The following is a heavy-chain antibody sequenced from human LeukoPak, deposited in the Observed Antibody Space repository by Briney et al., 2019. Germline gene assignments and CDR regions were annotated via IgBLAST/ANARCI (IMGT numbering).Heavy chain of an antibody. Sequence: PGGSLRLSCAASGFTFSSYWMHWVRQAPGKGLVWVSRINSDGSSTSYADSVRGRFSISRDNSKNTLYLQMNSLRAEDTAVYYCAKGTLGIDYYGSGSRFNWGQGTLVTVSS. CDR1: GFTFSSYW. D-gene: IGHD3-10*01. CDR2: INSDGSST. J-gene: IGHJ4*02. CDR3: AKGTLGIDYYGSGSRFN. V-gene: IGHV3-74*01.